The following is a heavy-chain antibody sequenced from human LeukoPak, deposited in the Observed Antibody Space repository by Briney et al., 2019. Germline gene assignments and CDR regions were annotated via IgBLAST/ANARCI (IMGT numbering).Heavy chain of an antibody. CDR2: IIPILGIA. D-gene: IGHD3-3*01. V-gene: IGHV1-69*04. Sequence: SMKVSCKASGGTFSSYAISWVRQAPGQGLEWMGRIIPILGIANYAQKFQGRVTITADKSTSTAYMELSSLRSEDTAVYYCARGFLEWLSMGDYYYYYMDVWGKGTTVTVSS. J-gene: IGHJ6*03. CDR3: ARGFLEWLSMGDYYYYYMDV. CDR1: GGTFSSYA.